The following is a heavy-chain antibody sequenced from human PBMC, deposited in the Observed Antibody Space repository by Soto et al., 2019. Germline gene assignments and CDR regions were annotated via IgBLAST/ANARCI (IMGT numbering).Heavy chain of an antibody. V-gene: IGHV4-59*01. CDR3: ARGIAVVGTVFDY. CDR1: GGSISSYY. Sequence: QVQLQESGPGLVKPSETLSLTCTVSGGSISSYYWSWIRQPPGKGLEWIGYINYSGSTNYNPSLESRVTIAVDTSKNQFSLKLSSVTAADTAVYYCARGIAVVGTVFDYWGQGTLVTVSS. D-gene: IGHD6-19*01. CDR2: INYSGST. J-gene: IGHJ4*02.